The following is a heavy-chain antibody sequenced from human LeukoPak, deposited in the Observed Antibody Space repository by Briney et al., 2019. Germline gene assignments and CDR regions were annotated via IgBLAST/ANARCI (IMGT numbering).Heavy chain of an antibody. V-gene: IGHV3-74*01. CDR3: ARTLPGYFFDS. Sequence: GGSLRLSCAASGFTFSSYWMHWVRQAPGMGLVWVSRINTDGSSTTYADSVKGRFTISRDSAKNTLYLQMNSLRAEDTAVYYCARTLPGYFFDSWGQGTLVTVSS. CDR1: GFTFSSYW. CDR2: INTDGSST. J-gene: IGHJ4*02. D-gene: IGHD3-9*01.